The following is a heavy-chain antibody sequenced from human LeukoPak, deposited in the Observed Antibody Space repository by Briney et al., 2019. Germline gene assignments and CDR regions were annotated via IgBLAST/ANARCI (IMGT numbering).Heavy chain of an antibody. D-gene: IGHD2-2*02. CDR3: AKASCSSTSCYTDY. Sequence: GGSLRLSCEASGFTFSSYWMSWVRQAPGKGLEWVSAISGSGGSTYYADSVKGRFTISRDNSKNTLYLQMNSLRAEDTAVYYCAKASCSSTSCYTDYWGQGTLVTVSS. J-gene: IGHJ4*02. CDR2: ISGSGGST. CDR1: GFTFSSYW. V-gene: IGHV3-23*01.